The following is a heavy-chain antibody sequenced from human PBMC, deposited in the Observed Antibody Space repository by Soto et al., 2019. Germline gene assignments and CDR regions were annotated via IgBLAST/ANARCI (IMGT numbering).Heavy chain of an antibody. CDR3: AIDGGLLEY. CDR2: INTGNGNT. CDR1: GYTFTTIP. J-gene: IGHJ4*02. Sequence: QVHLVQSGAEEKKPGASVKVSCKASGYTFTTIPMHWVRQAPGQRLEWMGWINTGNGNTKYSQKFQDRVTITRDTSASTAYMELSSLTSEDTAVYYCAIDGGLLEYWGQGTLVTVSS. D-gene: IGHD1-1*01. V-gene: IGHV1-3*05.